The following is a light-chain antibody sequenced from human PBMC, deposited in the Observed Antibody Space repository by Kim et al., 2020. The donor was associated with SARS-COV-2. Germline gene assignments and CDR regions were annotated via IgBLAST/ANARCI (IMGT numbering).Light chain of an antibody. CDR2: AAS. V-gene: IGKV1-39*01. CDR3: QQSHTAPLLT. J-gene: IGKJ4*01. CDR1: QNINSF. Sequence: DIQMTQSPSSLAASVGDRVTITCRTSQNINSFLNWYQQRPGKAPKLLIYAASTLQIGVPSRFSGSGSGTDFTLTITSLRPEDFATYYCQQSHTAPLLTFGGGTKLEIK.